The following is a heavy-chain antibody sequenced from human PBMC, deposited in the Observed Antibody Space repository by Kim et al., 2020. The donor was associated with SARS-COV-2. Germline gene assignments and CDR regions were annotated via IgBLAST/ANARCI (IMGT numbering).Heavy chain of an antibody. CDR2: IRSKTYGVTT. D-gene: IGHD5-18*01. Sequence: GGSLRLSCTTSGFNFGEYCMSWVRQAPGKGLEWVGLIRSKTYGVTTEFAASVNGRFTISRDDSKSIAYLQMNSLKAEDTAVYYCTRPHTTMVMPYWYFDLWGRGTLVTVSS. V-gene: IGHV3-49*04. J-gene: IGHJ2*01. CDR1: GFNFGEYC. CDR3: TRPHTTMVMPYWYFDL.